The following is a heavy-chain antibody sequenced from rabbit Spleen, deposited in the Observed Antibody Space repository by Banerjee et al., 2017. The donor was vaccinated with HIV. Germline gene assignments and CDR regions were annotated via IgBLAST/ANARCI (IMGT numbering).Heavy chain of an antibody. CDR2: IYPGSSGTT. D-gene: IGHD8-1*01. V-gene: IGHV1S40*01. Sequence: QSLEESGGDLVKPGASLTLTCTASGFSFSNSYYMCWVRQPPGKGLEWIGCIYPGSSGTTYYASWAKGRFTISKTSSTTVTLQMTSLTVADTATYFCARDTGSSFSSYGMDLWGQGTLVTVS. CDR3: ARDTGSSFSSYGMDL. CDR1: GFSFSNSYY. J-gene: IGHJ6*01.